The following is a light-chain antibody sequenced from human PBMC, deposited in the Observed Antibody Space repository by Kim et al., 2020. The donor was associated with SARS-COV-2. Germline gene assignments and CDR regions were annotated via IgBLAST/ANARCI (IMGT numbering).Light chain of an antibody. CDR2: GAS. V-gene: IGKV3-20*01. CDR1: QSVSSSY. CDR3: QQYGSSPPYT. Sequence: PGERATPSCRASQSVSSSYLAWYQQKPGQAPRLLIYGASSRATGIPDRFSGSGSGTDFTLTISRLEPEDFAVYYCQQYGSSPPYTFGQGTKLEI. J-gene: IGKJ2*01.